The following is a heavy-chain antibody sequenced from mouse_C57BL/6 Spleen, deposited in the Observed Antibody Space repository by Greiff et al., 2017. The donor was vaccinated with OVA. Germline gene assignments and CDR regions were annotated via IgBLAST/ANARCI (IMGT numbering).Heavy chain of an antibody. D-gene: IGHD1-2*01. CDR2: INPYNGGT. CDR3: ANDGTAFDY. Sequence: VQLQQSGPVLVKPGASVKMSCKASGYTFTDYYMNWVKQSHGKSLEWIGVINPYNGGTSYNQKFKGKATLPVDKYSSTAYMELNSLTSEDSAVYYCANDGTAFDYGGQGTTLTVSS. J-gene: IGHJ2*01. V-gene: IGHV1-19*01. CDR1: GYTFTDYY.